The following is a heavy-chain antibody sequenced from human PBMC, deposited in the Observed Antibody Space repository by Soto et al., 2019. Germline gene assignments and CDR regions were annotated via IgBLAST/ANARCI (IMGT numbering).Heavy chain of an antibody. J-gene: IGHJ4*02. D-gene: IGHD3-3*01. CDR2: IWHDGSKK. Sequence: GGSLRLSCAASGFTFSAYGMHWVRQAPGKGLEWVAVIWHDGSKKYHVDSVKGRFTVSRDNVQNTLDLQMNSLRAEDTAVYYCVRGVIDAYGDFLSGSPWLDHWGQGTLVTVSS. V-gene: IGHV3-33*01. CDR3: VRGVIDAYGDFLSGSPWLDH. CDR1: GFTFSAYG.